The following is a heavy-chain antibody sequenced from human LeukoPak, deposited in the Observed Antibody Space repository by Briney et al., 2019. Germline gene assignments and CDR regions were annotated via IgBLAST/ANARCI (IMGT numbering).Heavy chain of an antibody. D-gene: IGHD6-13*01. V-gene: IGHV4-59*01. CDR3: ARLYSSSLGRVFDY. Sequence: PSETLSLTCTVSVGSLSSYYWSWIRQPPGKGLEWIGYIYYSGSTNYSPSLKSRVTISVDTSKNQFSLKLSSVTAADTAVYYCARLYSSSLGRVFDYWGQGTLVTVSS. J-gene: IGHJ4*02. CDR2: IYYSGST. CDR1: VGSLSSYY.